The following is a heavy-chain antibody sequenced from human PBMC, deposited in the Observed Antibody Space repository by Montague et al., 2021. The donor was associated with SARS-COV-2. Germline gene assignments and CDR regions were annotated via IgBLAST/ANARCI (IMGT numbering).Heavy chain of an antibody. CDR2: INHSGST. V-gene: IGHV4-34*01. J-gene: IGHJ6*02. CDR1: GGSFSGYY. CDR3: ARDYGDYGSGYYYGMDV. Sequence: SETLSLTCAVYGGSFSGYYWSWIRQPPGKGLEWIGEINHSGSTNYNPSLKSRVTISVDTSKNQFSLKLSFVTAADTAVYYCARDYGDYGSGYYYGMDVWGQGTTVTVSS. D-gene: IGHD4-17*01.